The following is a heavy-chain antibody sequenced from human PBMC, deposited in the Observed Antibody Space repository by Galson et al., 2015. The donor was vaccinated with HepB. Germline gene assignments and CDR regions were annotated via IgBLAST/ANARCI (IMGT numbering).Heavy chain of an antibody. Sequence: PALVKPTQTLTLTCTFSGFSLSTSGVGVGWIRQPPGKALEWLALIYWSDDKRYSPSLTNRITITKDTSNNQVVLRLTNMDPVDTATYYCAHRRRDYDYLWGSYRYDAFDIWGQGTLVTVSS. D-gene: IGHD3-16*02. V-gene: IGHV2-5*01. J-gene: IGHJ3*02. CDR2: IYWSDDK. CDR1: GFSLSTSGVG. CDR3: AHRRRDYDYLWGSYRYDAFDI.